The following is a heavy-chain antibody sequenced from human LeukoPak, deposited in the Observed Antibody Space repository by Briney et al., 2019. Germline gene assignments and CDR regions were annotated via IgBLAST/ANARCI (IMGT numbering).Heavy chain of an antibody. CDR3: ARDPAAPYSSSWYYFDY. D-gene: IGHD6-13*01. J-gene: IGHJ4*02. CDR1: GGSISNYY. CDR2: IYYTGNT. Sequence: PSETLSLTCTVSGGSISNYYWSWIRQSPGKGLEWIGYIYYTGNTNYNPSLESRVIISVDTSKNQFSLKLSSVTAADTAVYYCARDPAAPYSSSWYYFDYWGQGTLVTVSS. V-gene: IGHV4-59*12.